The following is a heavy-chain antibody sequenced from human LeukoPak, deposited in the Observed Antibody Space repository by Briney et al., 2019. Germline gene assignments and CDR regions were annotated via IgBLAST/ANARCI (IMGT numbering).Heavy chain of an antibody. CDR3: ARIAAAGNRRLNY. CDR2: MNPNSGNT. V-gene: IGHV1-8*01. Sequence: GASVKVSCKASGYTFTSYDINWVRQATGQGLEWMGWMNPNSGNTGYAQKFQGRITMTRNTSISTAYMELSSLTSEDTAVYYCARIAAAGNRRLNYWGQGTLATVSS. J-gene: IGHJ4*02. D-gene: IGHD6-13*01. CDR1: GYTFTSYD.